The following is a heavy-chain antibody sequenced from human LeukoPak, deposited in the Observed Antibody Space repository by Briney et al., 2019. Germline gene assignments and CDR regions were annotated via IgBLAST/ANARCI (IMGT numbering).Heavy chain of an antibody. V-gene: IGHV3-64D*06. CDR1: GFTFSSYA. D-gene: IGHD6-19*01. CDR3: VKDPVAGPAVYAEYFHH. Sequence: PGGSLRLSCSASGFTFSSYAMHWVRQAPGKGLAYVSAISSNGGSTYYADSVKGRFTISRDNSKNTLYLQMSSLRAEDTALYYCVKDPVAGPAVYAEYFHHWGQGTLVTVSS. J-gene: IGHJ1*01. CDR2: ISSNGGST.